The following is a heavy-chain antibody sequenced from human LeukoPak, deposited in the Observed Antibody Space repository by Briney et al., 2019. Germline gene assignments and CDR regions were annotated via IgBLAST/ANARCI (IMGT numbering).Heavy chain of an antibody. CDR2: INEDGGET. J-gene: IGHJ3*02. V-gene: IGHV3-7*01. Sequence: SGGSLRLSCAASGFTFSSYWMTWVRQAPGKGLEWVANINEDGGETYSVDSVKGRFTISRDNAKNSLYLQMNSLRAEDTAVYYCARGGPTGALDIWGQGTMATVSS. CDR3: ARGGPTGALDI. CDR1: GFTFSSYW. D-gene: IGHD3/OR15-3a*01.